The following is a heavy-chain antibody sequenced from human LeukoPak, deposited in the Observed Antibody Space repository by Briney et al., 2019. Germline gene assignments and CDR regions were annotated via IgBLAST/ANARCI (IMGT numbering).Heavy chain of an antibody. D-gene: IGHD2-15*01. CDR3: AGTYCSGGSCYSNRAFDY. J-gene: IGHJ4*02. Sequence: GASVKVSCKASGYAFTSYCMHWVRQAPGQGLEWMGIINPSGGSTSYAQKFQGRVTMTRDMSTSTVYMELSSLRSEDTAVYYCAGTYCSGGSCYSNRAFDYWGQGTLVTVSS. CDR1: GYAFTSYC. CDR2: INPSGGST. V-gene: IGHV1-46*03.